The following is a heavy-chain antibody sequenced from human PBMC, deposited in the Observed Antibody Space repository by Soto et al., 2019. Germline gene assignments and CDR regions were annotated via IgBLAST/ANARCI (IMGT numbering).Heavy chain of an antibody. J-gene: IGHJ4*02. D-gene: IGHD6-13*01. CDR2: IWYDGSNK. CDR3: ARDRYPEIAEGGLDY. V-gene: IGHV3-33*01. CDR1: GFTFSSYG. Sequence: QVQLVESGGGVVKPGRSLRLSCAASGFTFSSYGMHWVRQAPGKGLEWVAVIWYDGSNKYYADSVKGRFTISRDNSKNMVYLQMKSLKDEDTAVYYCARDRYPEIAEGGLDYWGQGTLVTVSS.